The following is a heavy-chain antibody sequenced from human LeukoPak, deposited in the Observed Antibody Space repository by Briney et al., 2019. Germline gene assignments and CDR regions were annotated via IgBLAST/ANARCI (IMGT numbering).Heavy chain of an antibody. CDR2: ISSDGGNT. J-gene: IGHJ3*02. CDR3: ARDHRGYLTTDAFDI. D-gene: IGHD5-18*01. CDR1: GFTFSSYA. Sequence: GGSLRLSCAASGFTFSSYAMHWVRQAPGKGLEYVSAISSDGGNTYYANSVKGRFTISRDNSKSSLYLQMNSLRAEDTAVYYCARDHRGYLTTDAFDIWGQGTMVTVSS. V-gene: IGHV3-64*01.